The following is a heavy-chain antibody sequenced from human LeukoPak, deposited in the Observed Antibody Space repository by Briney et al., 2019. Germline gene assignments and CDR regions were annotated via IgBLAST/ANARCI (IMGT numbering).Heavy chain of an antibody. J-gene: IGHJ5*02. CDR3: ARDYLPGYYTWSRFDP. D-gene: IGHD3/OR15-3a*01. V-gene: IGHV4-59*01. Sequence: SETLSLTCTVSGGSISTYYWSWIRQPPGKGLEWIGYIFYSGSTNYNPSLKSRVTISVDTSKNQFSLKLSSVTAADTAVYYCARDYLPGYYTWSRFDPWGQGTLVTVSS. CDR2: IFYSGST. CDR1: GGSISTYY.